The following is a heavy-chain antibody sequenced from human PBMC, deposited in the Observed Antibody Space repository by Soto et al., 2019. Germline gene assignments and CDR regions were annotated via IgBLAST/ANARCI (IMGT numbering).Heavy chain of an antibody. CDR3: ARDYNFAFDY. CDR2: IRASGRR. V-gene: IGHV3-48*02. Sequence: GGSLRLSCVASGFTFGPFSMNWVRQAPGKGLEWLSNIRASGRRYDADSVRGRFTVSRDDAKDSLYLQMNNLRDEDTAVYYCARDYNFAFDYWGQGVLVTVSS. J-gene: IGHJ4*02. CDR1: GFTFGPFS. D-gene: IGHD3-3*01.